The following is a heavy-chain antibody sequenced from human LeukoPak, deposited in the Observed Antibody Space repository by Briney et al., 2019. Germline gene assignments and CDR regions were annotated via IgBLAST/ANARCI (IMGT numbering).Heavy chain of an antibody. CDR3: VRKYCSATSCSYGFDI. D-gene: IGHD2-2*01. Sequence: SETLSLTCAVYGGSFSDYYWSWIRQPPGKGLEWIGEISHSGSTNYNPSLESRVIISADTSKDQFSLKLTSVTAADTAVYFCVRKYCSATSCSYGFDIWGQGTMVTVSS. CDR1: GGSFSDYY. V-gene: IGHV4-34*01. J-gene: IGHJ3*02. CDR2: ISHSGST.